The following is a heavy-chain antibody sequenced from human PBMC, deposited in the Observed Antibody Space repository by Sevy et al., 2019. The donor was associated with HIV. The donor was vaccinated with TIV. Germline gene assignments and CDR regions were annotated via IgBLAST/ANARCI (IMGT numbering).Heavy chain of an antibody. CDR1: GFTFSSYS. V-gene: IGHV3-48*02. Sequence: GRSLRLSCAASGFTFSSYSMNWVRQAPGKGLQWVSYISSSSSTIYYADSVKGRFTISRDNAKNSLYLQMNSLRDEDTAVYYCARDPNIEGDSSGIDYWGQGTLVTVSS. CDR3: ARDPNIEGDSSGIDY. D-gene: IGHD3-22*01. CDR2: ISSSSSTI. J-gene: IGHJ4*02.